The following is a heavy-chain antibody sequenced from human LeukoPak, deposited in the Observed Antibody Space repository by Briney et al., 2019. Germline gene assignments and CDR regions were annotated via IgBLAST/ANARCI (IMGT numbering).Heavy chain of an antibody. CDR2: IYYSGST. J-gene: IGHJ4*02. D-gene: IGHD4-23*01. CDR3: ARDSLRGGNVFDY. Sequence: PSETLSLTCTVSGGSISSGGYYWSWIRQHPGKGLEWIGYIYYSGSTYYNPSLKSRVTISVDTSKNQFSLKLSSVTAADTAVYYCARDSLRGGNVFDYWGQGTLVTVSS. CDR1: GGSISSGGYY. V-gene: IGHV4-31*03.